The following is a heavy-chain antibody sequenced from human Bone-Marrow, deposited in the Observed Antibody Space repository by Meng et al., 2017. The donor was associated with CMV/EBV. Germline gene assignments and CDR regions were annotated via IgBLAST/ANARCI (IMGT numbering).Heavy chain of an antibody. Sequence: GGSLRLSCAASGFTFSDYYMSWIRQAPGKGLEWVSYISSSGSTIYYADSVKGRFTISRDNAKNLLYLQMNSLRAEDTAVYYCARDTTEYCSSTSCPRGYYYYGMDVWGQGTTVTVSS. D-gene: IGHD2-2*01. CDR1: GFTFSDYY. J-gene: IGHJ6*02. V-gene: IGHV3-11*04. CDR2: ISSSGSTI. CDR3: ARDTTEYCSSTSCPRGYYYYGMDV.